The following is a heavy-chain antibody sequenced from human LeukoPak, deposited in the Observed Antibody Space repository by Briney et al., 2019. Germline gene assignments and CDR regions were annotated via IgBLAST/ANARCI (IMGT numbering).Heavy chain of an antibody. CDR1: GFTVSSNY. Sequence: GGSLRLSCAASGFTVSSNYMSWVRQAPGKGLEWVSLIYSGGTTYYADSVKGRFTISRDNSKNTLYLQMNTLRAKDTAVYYCARMTGPSNRHWPYFDCWGQGTLVTVSS. J-gene: IGHJ4*02. CDR2: IYSGGTT. CDR3: ARMTGPSNRHWPYFDC. V-gene: IGHV3-53*01. D-gene: IGHD1-1*01.